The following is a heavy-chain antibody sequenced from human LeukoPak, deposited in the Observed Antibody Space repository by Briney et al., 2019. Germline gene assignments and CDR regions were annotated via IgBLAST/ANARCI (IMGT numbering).Heavy chain of an antibody. J-gene: IGHJ4*02. V-gene: IGHV4-59*02. Sequence: SETLSLTCNVSGGSVTSHYWNWIRRPPGKGLEWIGYLYHTGITKYNPFLKSRVSMSVDTSKNQFFLKVNSVTAADTAVYHCVRSVDYFDNTGPHMMFDYWGQGSLVTVSS. CDR1: GGSVTSHY. D-gene: IGHD3-22*01. CDR2: LYHTGIT. CDR3: VRSVDYFDNTGPHMMFDY.